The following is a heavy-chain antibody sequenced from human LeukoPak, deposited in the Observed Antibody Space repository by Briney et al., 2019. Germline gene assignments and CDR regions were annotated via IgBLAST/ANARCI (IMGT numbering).Heavy chain of an antibody. CDR3: AIEDITMVRGVIGY. J-gene: IGHJ4*02. Sequence: ASVKVSCKASGYSFTAYPMHWVRQAPGQRLEWMGWINAGNGNTKYSQEFQGRVTITRDTSASTAYMELSSLRSEDMAMYYCAIEDITMVRGVIGYWGQGTLVTVSS. CDR1: GYSFTAYP. D-gene: IGHD3-10*01. V-gene: IGHV1-3*03. CDR2: INAGNGNT.